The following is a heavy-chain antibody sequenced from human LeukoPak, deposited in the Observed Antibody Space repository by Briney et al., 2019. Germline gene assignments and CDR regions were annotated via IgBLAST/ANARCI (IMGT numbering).Heavy chain of an antibody. CDR2: INPNSGGT. CDR3: ARVGRSSSWYRYWFDP. J-gene: IGHJ5*02. Sequence: GSVKVSFTSSGYTFTGYYMHWVRRAPGQGLEWVGWINPNSGGTNYAQKFQGRVTMTKDTSISTAYMELSRLRSDDTAVYYCARVGRSSSWYRYWFDPWGQGTLVTVSS. V-gene: IGHV1-2*02. CDR1: GYTFTGYY. D-gene: IGHD6-13*01.